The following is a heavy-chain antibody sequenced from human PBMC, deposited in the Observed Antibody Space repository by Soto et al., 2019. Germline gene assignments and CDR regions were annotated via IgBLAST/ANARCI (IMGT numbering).Heavy chain of an antibody. CDR3: AKVVGYSYGARYYYYGMDV. Sequence: GGSLRLSCAASGFTFSSYAMSWVRQAPGKGLEWVSAISGSGGSTYYADSVKGRFTISRDNSKNTLYLQVNSLRAEDTAVYYCAKVVGYSYGARYYYYGMDVWGQGTTVTVSS. D-gene: IGHD5-18*01. J-gene: IGHJ6*02. CDR1: GFTFSSYA. V-gene: IGHV3-23*01. CDR2: ISGSGGST.